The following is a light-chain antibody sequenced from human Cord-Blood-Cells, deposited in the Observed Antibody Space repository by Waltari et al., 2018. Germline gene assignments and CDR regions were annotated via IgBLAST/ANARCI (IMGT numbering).Light chain of an antibody. V-gene: IGKV1-5*01. Sequence: DIQMTQPPSTLSASVVDRVTITCRASQSISSLLACYQQKPGKAPKLLVYDASSLESGLPARFSGSGAGTEFTLTISSLQPDDFASYYYQQYNSYSWTFGQGTKVEIK. J-gene: IGKJ1*01. CDR2: DAS. CDR3: QQYNSYSWT. CDR1: QSISSL.